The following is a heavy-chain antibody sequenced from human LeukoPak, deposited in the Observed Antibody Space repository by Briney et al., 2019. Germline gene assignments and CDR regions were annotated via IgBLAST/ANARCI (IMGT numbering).Heavy chain of an antibody. V-gene: IGHV3-21*01. CDR2: ISSSSSYI. Sequence: GGSLRLSCAASGFTFSSYSMNWVRQAPGKGLEWVSSISSSSSYIYYADSVKGRSTISRDNAKNSLYLQMNSLRAEDTAVYYCARGKSSMELERRRDYWGQGTLVTVSS. CDR1: GFTFSSYS. D-gene: IGHD1-1*01. CDR3: ARGKSSMELERRRDY. J-gene: IGHJ4*02.